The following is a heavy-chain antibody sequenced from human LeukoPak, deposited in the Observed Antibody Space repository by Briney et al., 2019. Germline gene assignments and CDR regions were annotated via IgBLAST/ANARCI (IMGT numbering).Heavy chain of an antibody. J-gene: IGHJ4*02. CDR2: IHHSGST. Sequence: SETLSLTCTVSGYSISSGYYWGWIRQSPGKGLEWVGSIHHSGSTYYNPSLKSRVTMSVDTSNNHFSLKLTSVTAADTAPYYCARDSWGLLDNWGQGALVTVSS. D-gene: IGHD7-27*01. V-gene: IGHV4-38-2*02. CDR1: GYSISSGYY. CDR3: ARDSWGLLDN.